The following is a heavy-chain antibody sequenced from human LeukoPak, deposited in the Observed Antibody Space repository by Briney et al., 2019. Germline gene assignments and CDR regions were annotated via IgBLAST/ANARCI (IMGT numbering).Heavy chain of an antibody. D-gene: IGHD2-15*01. CDR1: GYTFSNYW. CDR3: ARRYCSGGSCYISQYYFDY. CDR2: IYPGDSDT. Sequence: GESLKISCKGSGYTFSNYWIGWVRQMPGKGLEWMGIIYPGDSDTRYSPSFQGQVTISADKSISTAYLQWSSLKASDTAMYYCARRYCSGGSCYISQYYFDYWGQGTLVTVSS. V-gene: IGHV5-51*01. J-gene: IGHJ4*02.